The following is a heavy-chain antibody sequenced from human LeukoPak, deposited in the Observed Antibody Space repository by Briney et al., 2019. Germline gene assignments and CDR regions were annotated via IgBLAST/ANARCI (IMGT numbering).Heavy chain of an antibody. J-gene: IGHJ5*02. D-gene: IGHD1-26*01. Sequence: SETLSLTCTVSGYSISSGYYWGWIRQPPGKGLEWIGSIYHSGSTYYNPSFKSRVTISVDTSKNQFSLKLSSVTAADTAVYYCARSSGTNSGGWFDPWGQGTLVTVSS. CDR1: GYSISSGYY. CDR2: IYHSGST. V-gene: IGHV4-38-2*02. CDR3: ARSSGTNSGGWFDP.